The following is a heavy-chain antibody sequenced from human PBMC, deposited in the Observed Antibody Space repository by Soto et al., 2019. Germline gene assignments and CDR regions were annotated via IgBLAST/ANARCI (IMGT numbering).Heavy chain of an antibody. V-gene: IGHV1-46*01. CDR2: INPSGGST. CDR1: GYTFTSYY. Sequence: ASVKVSCKASGYTFTSYYMHWVRQAPGQGLEWMGIINPSGGSTSYAQKFQGRVTMTRDTSTSTVYMELSSLRSEDTAVYYCARDPPSKYDSSGYFDYWGQGSLVTVSS. J-gene: IGHJ4*02. D-gene: IGHD3-22*01. CDR3: ARDPPSKYDSSGYFDY.